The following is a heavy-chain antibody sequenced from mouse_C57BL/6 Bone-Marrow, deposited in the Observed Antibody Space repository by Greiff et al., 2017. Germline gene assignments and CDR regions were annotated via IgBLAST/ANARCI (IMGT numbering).Heavy chain of an antibody. CDR1: GFNIKDDY. Sequence: VQLQQSGAELVRPGASVKLSCTASGFNIKDDYMHWVKQRPEQGLEWIGWIDPENGDTEYASKFQGKATITVDTSSNTVYLQLSSLTSEDTAGYYCTRIAYWGRGKRVTVSA. CDR2: IDPENGDT. J-gene: IGHJ3*01. CDR3: TRIAY. V-gene: IGHV14-4*01.